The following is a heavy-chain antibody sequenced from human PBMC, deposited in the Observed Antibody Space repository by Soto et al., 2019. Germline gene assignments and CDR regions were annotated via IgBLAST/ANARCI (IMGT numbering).Heavy chain of an antibody. CDR2: INAGNGNT. D-gene: IGHD3-9*01. Sequence: SVEVSFRASGSTFTSYAMHWGREAPGQRLEWMGWINAGNGNTKYSQKFQGRVTITRDTSASTAYMELSSLRSEDTAVYYCARLYDILTGPRYWDAFDIWGQGPMVTVS. CDR3: ARLYDILTGPRYWDAFDI. V-gene: IGHV1-3*01. CDR1: GSTFTSYA. J-gene: IGHJ3*02.